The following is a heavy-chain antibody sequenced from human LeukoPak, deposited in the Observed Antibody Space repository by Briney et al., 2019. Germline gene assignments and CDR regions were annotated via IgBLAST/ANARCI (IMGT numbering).Heavy chain of an antibody. D-gene: IGHD1-26*01. Sequence: SVKVSCKASGFTFSNSAIQWVRQARGQRLEWIGWIIVGSGRTHYAQNLQERLTITRDMSTNTAYLELSSLRSEDTAVYYCAAELYSGTYGRCCSFAFWGQGTPVTVSS. V-gene: IGHV1-58*02. CDR3: AAELYSGTYGRCCSFAF. J-gene: IGHJ4*02. CDR2: IIVGSGRT. CDR1: GFTFSNSA.